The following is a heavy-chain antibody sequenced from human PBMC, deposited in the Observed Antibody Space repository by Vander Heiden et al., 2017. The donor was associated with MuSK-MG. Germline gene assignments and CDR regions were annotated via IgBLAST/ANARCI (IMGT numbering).Heavy chain of an antibody. CDR2: MSWNSGSI. CDR3: AKVERPYCSSTSCYYTFGY. Sequence: EVQLVESGGGLVQPGRSLRPPCAASGFTFDDYAMHWVRQAPGKGLEWVSSMSWNSGSIGYADSVKGRFTISRDNAKNSLYLQMNSLRAEDTALYYCAKVERPYCSSTSCYYTFGYWGQGTLVTVSS. D-gene: IGHD2-2*01. J-gene: IGHJ4*02. V-gene: IGHV3-9*01. CDR1: GFTFDDYA.